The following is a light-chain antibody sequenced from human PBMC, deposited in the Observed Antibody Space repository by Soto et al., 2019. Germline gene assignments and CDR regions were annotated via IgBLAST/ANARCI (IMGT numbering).Light chain of an antibody. CDR2: GAS. J-gene: IGKJ4*01. CDR3: QQYGSSPSLT. Sequence: EIVLTQSPGTLSLSPGERATLSCRASQSVSSSYLAWYQQKPGHAPRLLIYGASSRATGIPDRFSGSGSGTDFTLTISRLETEDCAVYYCQQYGSSPSLTFGGGTKVDIK. V-gene: IGKV3-20*01. CDR1: QSVSSSY.